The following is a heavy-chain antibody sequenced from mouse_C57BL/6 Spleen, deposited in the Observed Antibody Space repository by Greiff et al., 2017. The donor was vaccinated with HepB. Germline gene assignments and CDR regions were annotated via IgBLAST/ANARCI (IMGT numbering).Heavy chain of an antibody. D-gene: IGHD3-2*02. CDR1: GYTFTDYN. V-gene: IGHV1-18*01. J-gene: IGHJ4*01. CDR3: ARLYLRAMDY. CDR2: INPNNGGT. Sequence: EVQLQQSGPELVKPGASVKIPCKASGYTFTDYNMDWVKQSHGKSLEWIGDINPNNGGTIYNQKFKGKATLTVDKSSSTAYMELRSLTSEDTAVYYCARLYLRAMDYWGQGTSVTVSS.